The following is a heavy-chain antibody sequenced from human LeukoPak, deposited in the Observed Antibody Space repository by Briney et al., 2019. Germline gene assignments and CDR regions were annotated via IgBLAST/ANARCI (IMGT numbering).Heavy chain of an antibody. CDR2: INSDWRST. V-gene: IGHV3-74*01. D-gene: IGHD5-18*01. J-gene: IGHJ4*02. CDR3: ARDLITPTAMVTGGFDY. CDR1: GFTFSSYW. Sequence: PGGSLRLSCAASGFTFSSYWMHWVRQAPGKGLVWVSRINSDWRSTIYADSVKGRFTISRDNAKNTLYLQMNSLRAEDTAVYYCARDLITPTAMVTGGFDYWGQGTLVTVSS.